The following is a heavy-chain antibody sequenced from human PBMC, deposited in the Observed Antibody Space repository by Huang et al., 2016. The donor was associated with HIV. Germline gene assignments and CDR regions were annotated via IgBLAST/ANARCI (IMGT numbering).Heavy chain of an antibody. D-gene: IGHD1-26*01. J-gene: IGHJ6*03. V-gene: IGHV4-61*09. CDR1: GDSISSGAFY. CDR2: GYTIGSV. Sequence: QVQLQESGPGLVQPSQTLSLICTVSGDSISSGAFYWTWIRQSAGGGLQWIGHGYTIGSVLYNGSPRSRITIALDTSKNQLSLNLRSVTAADTALYFCARGRGGTHSYFFYSMDVWGAGTAVIVSS. CDR3: ARGRGGTHSYFFYSMDV.